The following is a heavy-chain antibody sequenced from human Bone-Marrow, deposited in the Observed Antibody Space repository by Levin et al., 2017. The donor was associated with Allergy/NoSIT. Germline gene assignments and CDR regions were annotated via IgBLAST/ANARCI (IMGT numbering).Heavy chain of an antibody. V-gene: IGHV4-59*08. CDR3: AREGNNWYANWLDI. D-gene: IGHD1-1*01. J-gene: IGHJ5*02. Sequence: NPGGSLRLSCTVSGGSINNNYWSWIRQSPGKGLEWIGYIYFTGSATYNPSLKNRVTISVDKSQNQFSLKLISVTAADTAIYFCAREGNNWYANWLDIWGQGTLVTVSS. CDR2: IYFTGSA. CDR1: GGSINNNY.